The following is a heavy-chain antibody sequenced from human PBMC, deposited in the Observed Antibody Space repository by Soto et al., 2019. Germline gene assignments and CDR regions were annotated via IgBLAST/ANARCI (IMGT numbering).Heavy chain of an antibody. V-gene: IGHV4-31*03. CDR1: GGSISSGDYY. D-gene: IGHD1-26*01. Sequence: QVQLQESGPGLVKPSQTLSLTCTVSGGSISSGDYYWSWIRQHPGKGLEWIGYIYYSGSAYYNPSLKSRVTISVDTSKNQFSLKLSSVTAADTAVYYCARDRGGSGSYGWVDYWGQGTLVTVSS. J-gene: IGHJ4*02. CDR2: IYYSGSA. CDR3: ARDRGGSGSYGWVDY.